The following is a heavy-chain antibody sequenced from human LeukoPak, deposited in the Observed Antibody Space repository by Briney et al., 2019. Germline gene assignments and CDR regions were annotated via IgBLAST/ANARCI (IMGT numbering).Heavy chain of an antibody. CDR1: GYTFTSYA. CDR3: AGEINYYDSSGYYPRQGY. Sequence: ASVKVSCKASGYTFTSYAMHWVRQAPGQRLEWMGWINAGNGNTKYSQKFQGRVTITADKSTSTAYMELSSLRSEDTAVYYCAGEINYYDSSGYYPRQGYWGQGTLVTVSS. J-gene: IGHJ4*02. V-gene: IGHV1-3*01. CDR2: INAGNGNT. D-gene: IGHD3-22*01.